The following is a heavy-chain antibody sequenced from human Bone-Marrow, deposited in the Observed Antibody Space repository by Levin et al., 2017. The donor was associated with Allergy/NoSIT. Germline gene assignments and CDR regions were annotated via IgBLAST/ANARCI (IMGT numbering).Heavy chain of an antibody. V-gene: IGHV3-30-3*01. CDR1: GFTFSSYA. J-gene: IGHJ6*02. CDR2: ISYDGSNK. CDR3: ARAPYDSSRSYYYGMDV. Sequence: GGSLRLSCAASGFTFSSYAMHWVRQAPGKGLEWVAVISYDGSNKYYADSVKGRFTISRDNSKNTLYLQMNSLRAEDTAVYYCARAPYDSSRSYYYGMDVWGQGTTVTVSS. D-gene: IGHD3-22*01.